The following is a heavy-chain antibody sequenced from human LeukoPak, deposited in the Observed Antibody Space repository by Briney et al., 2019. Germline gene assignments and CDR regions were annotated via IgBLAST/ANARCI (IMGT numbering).Heavy chain of an antibody. CDR3: ARASWFGELLLDY. J-gene: IGHJ4*02. Sequence: GGSLRLSCAASGFTFSSYSMNWVRQAPGKGLEWVSSISSSSSYIYYADSVKGRFTISRDNAKNSLYLQMNSLRAEDTAVYYCARASWFGELLLDYWGQGTLVTVSS. CDR2: ISSSSSYI. CDR1: GFTFSSYS. V-gene: IGHV3-21*01. D-gene: IGHD3-10*01.